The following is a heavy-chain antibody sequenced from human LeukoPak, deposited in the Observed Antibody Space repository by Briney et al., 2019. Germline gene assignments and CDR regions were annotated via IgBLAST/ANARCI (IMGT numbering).Heavy chain of an antibody. D-gene: IGHD1-26*01. CDR3: ARVSEWELPRAFDY. Sequence: ASVKVSCKASGYTFTGYYMHWVRQAPAQGLEWMGWINPNSGGTNYAQKFQGRVTMTRDTSISTAYMELSRLRSDDTAVYYCARVSEWELPRAFDYWGQGTLVTVSS. V-gene: IGHV1-2*02. J-gene: IGHJ4*02. CDR2: INPNSGGT. CDR1: GYTFTGYY.